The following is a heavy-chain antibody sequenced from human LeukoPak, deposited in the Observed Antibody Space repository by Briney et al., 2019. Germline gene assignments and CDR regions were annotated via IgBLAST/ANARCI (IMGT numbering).Heavy chain of an antibody. D-gene: IGHD3-3*01. CDR3: ARGFWSGYYYNWFDP. V-gene: IGHV3-66*02. Sequence: GGSLRLSCAASGFTVSSNYMCWVRQAPGKGLEWVSVIYSGGSTSYADSMKGQFTISRDSSKNTLYLQMNSLRAEDTAVYYCARGFWSGYYYNWFDPWGQGTLVTVSS. CDR2: IYSGGST. CDR1: GFTVSSNY. J-gene: IGHJ5*02.